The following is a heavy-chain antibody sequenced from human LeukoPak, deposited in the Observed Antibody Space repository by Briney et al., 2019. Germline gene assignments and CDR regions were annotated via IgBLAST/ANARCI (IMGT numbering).Heavy chain of an antibody. Sequence: PGGSLRLSCAASGFTFSSCTMNWVRQAPGKGLEWVSSISSSSSYIYYADSVKGRFTISRDNAKNSLYLQMNSLRAEDTAVYYCARDPPPQSIAVAGVFDYWGQGTLVTVSS. J-gene: IGHJ4*02. D-gene: IGHD6-19*01. CDR3: ARDPPPQSIAVAGVFDY. CDR1: GFTFSSCT. V-gene: IGHV3-21*01. CDR2: ISSSSSYI.